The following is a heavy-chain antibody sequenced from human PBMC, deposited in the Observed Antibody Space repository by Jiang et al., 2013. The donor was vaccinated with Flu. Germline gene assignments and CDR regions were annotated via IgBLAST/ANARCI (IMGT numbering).Heavy chain of an antibody. CDR2: IIPMFHKA. V-gene: IGHV1-69*01. D-gene: IGHD4-17*01. CDR3: ARAPGDGDFYFDF. CDR1: GGSFNNNA. Sequence: SGAEVKKSGSSVKVSCRVSGGSFNNNAVNWVREAPGQGLEWLGGIIPMFHKANKALKFQDRVTITADDSTSTVYMELTSLTSDDTATYYCARAPGDGDFYFDFWGRGTRVTVSS. J-gene: IGHJ4*02.